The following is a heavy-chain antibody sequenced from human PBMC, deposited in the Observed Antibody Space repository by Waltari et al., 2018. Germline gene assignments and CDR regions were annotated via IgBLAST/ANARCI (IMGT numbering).Heavy chain of an antibody. Sequence: EVQLVESGGGLVQPGGSLRLSCAASGFTFSSYSMNWVRQAPGKGLEWISYISSSSSTIYYADSVKGRFTISRDNAKNSLYLQMNSLRAEDTAVYYCARSYYDSSGFPYFDYWGQGTLVTVSS. CDR3: ARSYYDSSGFPYFDY. CDR1: GFTFSSYS. CDR2: ISSSSSTI. V-gene: IGHV3-48*01. J-gene: IGHJ4*02. D-gene: IGHD3-22*01.